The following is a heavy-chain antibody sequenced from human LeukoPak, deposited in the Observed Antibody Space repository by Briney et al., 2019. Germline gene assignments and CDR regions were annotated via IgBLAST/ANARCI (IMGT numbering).Heavy chain of an antibody. CDR1: GYTFTXYX. D-gene: IGHD1-1*01. V-gene: IGHV7-4-1*02. J-gene: IGHJ4*02. CDR2: XXXXXXXX. Sequence: GASVKVSCKASGYTFTXYXMNWVRQAPGQGLEWMGWXXXXXXXXXXXXXXXXXXXXSLXXSVXTAYLQISSLKAEDTAVYYCATGTFDYWGQGTLVTVSS. CDR3: ATGTFDY.